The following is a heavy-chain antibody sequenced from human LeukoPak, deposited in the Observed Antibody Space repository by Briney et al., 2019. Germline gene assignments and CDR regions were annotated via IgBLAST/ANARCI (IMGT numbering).Heavy chain of an antibody. J-gene: IGHJ5*02. CDR2: IYWDDSK. Sequence: SGPTLVKPTQTLTLTCTFSGFSLTTSGVGVGWFRQPPGKALEWLALIYWDDSKLYRSSLKSRLTITKDTSKNQVVLTMTNVDPVDTATYYCAHRRKKTPMEPINWFDPWGQGTLVTVSS. CDR1: GFSLTTSGVG. D-gene: IGHD1-1*01. V-gene: IGHV2-5*02. CDR3: AHRRKKTPMEPINWFDP.